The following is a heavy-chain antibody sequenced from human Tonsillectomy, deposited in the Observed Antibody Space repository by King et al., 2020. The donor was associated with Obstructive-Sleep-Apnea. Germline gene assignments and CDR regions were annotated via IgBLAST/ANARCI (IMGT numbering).Heavy chain of an antibody. CDR3: ARRRRNYFDADWYRDR. V-gene: IGHV2-26*01. Sequence: TLKESGPVLVKPTETLTLTCTVSGFSLTDVKVGVSWIRQPPGKALEWLAHMFSNDDKCYSTSLKSRLTISTDTSKSQVVLNMTNMDPVDTATYYCARRRRNYFDADWYRDRWARGTLVTVSS. D-gene: IGHD2/OR15-2a*01. J-gene: IGHJ2*01. CDR1: GFSLTDVKVG. CDR2: MFSNDDK.